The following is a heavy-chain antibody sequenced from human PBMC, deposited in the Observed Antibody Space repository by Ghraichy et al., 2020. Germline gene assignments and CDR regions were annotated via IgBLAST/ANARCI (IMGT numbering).Heavy chain of an antibody. CDR3: ARGPNDYYYYMDV. J-gene: IGHJ6*03. V-gene: IGHV3-74*03. CDR2: IHSGGFDT. Sequence: GESLNISRAASGFTFSNYWMHWVRQAPGRGLVWVSRIHSGGFDTKYADSVKGRFTISRDNAKNTLFLQMNSLRAEDTAVYYCARGPNDYYYYMDVWGIGTTVTVSS. CDR1: GFTFSNYW.